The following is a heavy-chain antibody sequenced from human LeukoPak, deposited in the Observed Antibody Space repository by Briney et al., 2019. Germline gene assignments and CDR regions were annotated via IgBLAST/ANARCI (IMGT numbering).Heavy chain of an antibody. CDR2: ISAYTGNT. D-gene: IGHD3-10*01. CDR3: ARYAMVRGPNFYYYYMDV. J-gene: IGHJ6*03. V-gene: IGHV1-18*01. CDR1: GYTFTSYG. Sequence: ASVKVSCKASGYTFTSYGISWVRQAPGQGLEWMGWISAYTGNTNYAQKLQGRVTMPTDTSQSKAYMELRSLRSDDTAIYYCARYAMVRGPNFYYYYMDVWGKGTTVTVSS.